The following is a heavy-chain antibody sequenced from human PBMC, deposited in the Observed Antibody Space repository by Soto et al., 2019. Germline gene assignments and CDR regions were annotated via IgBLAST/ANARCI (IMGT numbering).Heavy chain of an antibody. CDR3: TTAGEYSSGLDAFDI. CDR1: GFTFSNAW. Sequence: EVQLVESGGGLVKPWGSLRLSCAASGFTFSNAWMSWVRQAPGKGLEWVGRIKSKTDGGTTDYAAPVKGRFTISRDDSKYTLYLQMNSLKTEDTAVYYCTTAGEYSSGLDAFDIWGQGTMVTVSS. J-gene: IGHJ3*02. V-gene: IGHV3-15*01. D-gene: IGHD6-19*01. CDR2: IKSKTDGGTT.